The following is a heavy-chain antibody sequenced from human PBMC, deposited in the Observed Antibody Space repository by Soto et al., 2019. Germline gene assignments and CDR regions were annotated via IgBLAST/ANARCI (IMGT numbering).Heavy chain of an antibody. V-gene: IGHV4-61*01. CDR2: IYSSGST. D-gene: IGHD1-26*01. CDR1: GGSVSSDTHY. Sequence: PSETLSLTCTVSGGSVSSDTHYWSWIRQPPGKRLEWIGFIYSSGSTNYNPSLKSRVTMSVDTPMNQFSLKLSSVTAADTAVYYCARDSWAYFDCWGQGTLVTVSS. CDR3: ARDSWAYFDC. J-gene: IGHJ4*02.